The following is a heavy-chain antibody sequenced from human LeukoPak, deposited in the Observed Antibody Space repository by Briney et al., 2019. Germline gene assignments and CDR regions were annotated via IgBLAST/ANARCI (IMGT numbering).Heavy chain of an antibody. CDR1: GGSFSGYY. V-gene: IGHV4-34*01. CDR3: ARAHRLTFNWFDP. D-gene: IGHD2-21*02. J-gene: IGHJ5*02. Sequence: SETLSLTCAVYGGSFSGYYWSWIRQPPGKGLEWIGEINHSGSTNYNPSLKSRVTISVGTPKNQFSLKLSSVTAADTAVYYCARAHRLTFNWFDPWGQGTLVTVSS. CDR2: INHSGST.